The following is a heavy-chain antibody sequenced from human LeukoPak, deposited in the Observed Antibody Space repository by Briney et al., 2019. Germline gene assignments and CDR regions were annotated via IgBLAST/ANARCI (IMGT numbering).Heavy chain of an antibody. V-gene: IGHV3-9*01. CDR3: ASFDY. Sequence: GGSLRLSCAASGFTFDDYAMHWVRQAPGKGLEWVSGISWNSGSIGYADSVKGRFTISRDNAKNSLYLQMNSLRAEDTALYYCASFDYWGQGTLVTVSS. J-gene: IGHJ4*02. CDR2: ISWNSGSI. CDR1: GFTFDDYA.